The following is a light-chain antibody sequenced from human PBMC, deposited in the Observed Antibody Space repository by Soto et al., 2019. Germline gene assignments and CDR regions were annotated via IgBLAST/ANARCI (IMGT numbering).Light chain of an antibody. CDR3: QQYNRFSTWT. V-gene: IGKV1-5*01. Sequence: DIQMTQSPSSVSASVGDRVTITCRASQSVRSWLAWYQQKPGRAPKFLIWNASSLQRGVPSRFSGSGSGTEFTLTISSLQPDDFATYYCQQYNRFSTWTFGQGTKVDIK. CDR2: NAS. J-gene: IGKJ1*01. CDR1: QSVRSW.